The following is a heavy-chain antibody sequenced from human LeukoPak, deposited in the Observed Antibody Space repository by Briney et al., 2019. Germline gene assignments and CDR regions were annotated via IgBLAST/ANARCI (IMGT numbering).Heavy chain of an antibody. D-gene: IGHD3-9*01. V-gene: IGHV3-49*04. CDR1: GFTFGDYA. CDR2: IRSKAYGGIT. CDR3: TRAYFDWLLSD. Sequence: AGGSLRLSCTASGFTFGDYAMSWVRQAPGKGLEWVGFIRSKAYGGITEYAASVKGRFTISRDDSKSIAYLQMNSLKTEDTAVYYCTRAYFDWLLSDWGQGTLVTVSS. J-gene: IGHJ4*02.